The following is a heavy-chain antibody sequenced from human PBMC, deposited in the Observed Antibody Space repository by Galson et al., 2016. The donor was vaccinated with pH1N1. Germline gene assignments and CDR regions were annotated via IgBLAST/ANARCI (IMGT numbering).Heavy chain of an antibody. CDR3: ARETPSPSPTVLRDFDLSRGLSAFDM. J-gene: IGHJ3*02. CDR2: INTKTGNP. Sequence: SVKVSCKASGYTFNTYALNWVRQAPGQGLEWMGWINTKTGNPTYAQGFTGRFVFSLDTSVNTAYLQINSLKADDTAVYYCARETPSPSPTVLRDFDLSRGLSAFDMWGRGTLVTVSS. CDR1: GYTFNTYA. V-gene: IGHV7-4-1*02. D-gene: IGHD3-9*01.